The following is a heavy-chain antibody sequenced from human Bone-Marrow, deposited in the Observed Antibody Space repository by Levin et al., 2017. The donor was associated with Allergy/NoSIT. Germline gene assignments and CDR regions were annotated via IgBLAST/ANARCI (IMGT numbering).Heavy chain of an antibody. D-gene: IGHD2-2*01. CDR3: AKTIGSLLPAADY. V-gene: IGHV5-10-1*01. Sequence: ASVKVSCKGSGYSFTSYWINWVRQMPGKGLEWMGRIDPSDSYTNYNPSFQGHVNISVDKSINTAYLQWTRLKASDSAIYYCAKTIGSLLPAADYWGQGTLVTASS. CDR1: GYSFTSYW. CDR2: IDPSDSYT. J-gene: IGHJ4*02.